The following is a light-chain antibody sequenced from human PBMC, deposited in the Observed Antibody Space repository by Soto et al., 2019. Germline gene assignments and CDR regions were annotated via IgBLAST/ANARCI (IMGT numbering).Light chain of an antibody. V-gene: IGLV2-23*02. CDR3: CSYAGGSTFEWV. Sequence: QLVLTQPASVSGSPGQSITISCTGTSSDVGSYNLVSWYQQHPGKAPKIMIYEVNRRPSGVSNRFSGSKSGNTASLTISGLQAEDEADYYCCSYAGGSTFEWVFGGGTKLTVL. CDR2: EVN. CDR1: SSDVGSYNL. J-gene: IGLJ3*02.